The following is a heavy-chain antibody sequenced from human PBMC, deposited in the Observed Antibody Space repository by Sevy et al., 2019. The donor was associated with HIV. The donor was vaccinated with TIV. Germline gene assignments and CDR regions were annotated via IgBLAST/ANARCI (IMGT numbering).Heavy chain of an antibody. CDR2: VYNSGTT. J-gene: IGHJ6*03. CDR1: TDSISSYS. D-gene: IGHD3-10*01. Sequence: SETLSLTCTVSTDSISSYSWSWIRQPPGKGLEWIGHVYNSGTTNYNPSLKSRVTISVDTSKNQISLKLNSVTAADTAVYYCARAKYYSSGTSYYMDVWGKGTTVTVSS. CDR3: ARAKYYSSGTSYYMDV. V-gene: IGHV4-59*01.